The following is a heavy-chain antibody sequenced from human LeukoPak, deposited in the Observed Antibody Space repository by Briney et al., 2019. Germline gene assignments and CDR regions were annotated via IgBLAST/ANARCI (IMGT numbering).Heavy chain of an antibody. J-gene: IGHJ4*02. Sequence: ASVKVSCKASGYSFTNYDINWVRQAAGQGLEWMGWVNPNNGDAGFSQKFQGRVTLTSNTSLTTAYMELTSLTSEDTAVYYCARGPRTGYYYFGYWGQGTLVTVSS. D-gene: IGHD3/OR15-3a*01. V-gene: IGHV1-8*02. CDR2: VNPNNGDA. CDR1: GYSFTNYD. CDR3: ARGPRTGYYYFGY.